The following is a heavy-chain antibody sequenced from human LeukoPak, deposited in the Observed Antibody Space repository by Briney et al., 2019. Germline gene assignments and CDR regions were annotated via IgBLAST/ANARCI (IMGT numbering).Heavy chain of an antibody. V-gene: IGHV3-33*01. CDR1: GFIFSNYA. CDR3: ARELLGEGPDAFDV. Sequence: GGSLRLSCKTSGFIFSNYAMHWVRQAPGKGLDWVAMIWHDGATKFYADSVRGRFTISRDNSKDTLYLQMDSLRAEDTAVFYCARELLGEGPDAFDVWGQGTIVTVSS. CDR2: IWHDGATK. J-gene: IGHJ3*01. D-gene: IGHD3-16*01.